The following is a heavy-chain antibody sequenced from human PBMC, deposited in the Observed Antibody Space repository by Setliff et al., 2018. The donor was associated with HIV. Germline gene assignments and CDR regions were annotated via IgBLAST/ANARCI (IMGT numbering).Heavy chain of an antibody. D-gene: IGHD3-10*01. Sequence: TLSLTCTVSGGSISSSSYYWGWIRQPPGKGLEWIATIYYSGTTYYNPSLKSRLTISVDTSKNHFSLKLSSVTAADTAVYYCARQRRYGYYYGSGSLDYFDYWGQGTLVTVSS. CDR2: IYYSGTT. J-gene: IGHJ4*02. CDR3: ARQRRYGYYYGSGSLDYFDY. CDR1: GGSISSSSYY. V-gene: IGHV4-39*01.